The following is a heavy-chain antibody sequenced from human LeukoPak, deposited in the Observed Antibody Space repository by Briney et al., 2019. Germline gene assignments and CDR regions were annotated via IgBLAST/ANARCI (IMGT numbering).Heavy chain of an antibody. V-gene: IGHV4-39*02. CDR3: AREGVGYSSGWYRRGPNFDY. J-gene: IGHJ4*02. CDR1: GGSISSSSYY. Sequence: SDTLSLTCTVSGGSISSSSYYWGWIRQPPGKGLEWIGCIYYSGITYSNPSLKSRVTISVDTSKNQFSLKLSSVTAADTAVYYCAREGVGYSSGWYRRGPNFDYWGQGTLVTVSS. D-gene: IGHD6-19*01. CDR2: IYYSGIT.